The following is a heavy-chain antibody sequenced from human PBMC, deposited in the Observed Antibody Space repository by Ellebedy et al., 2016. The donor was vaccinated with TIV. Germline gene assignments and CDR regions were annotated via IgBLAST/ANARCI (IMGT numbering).Heavy chain of an antibody. V-gene: IGHV3-30*03. D-gene: IGHD4-11*01. CDR3: ARDRGDYSISGP. Sequence: GGSLRLXCAASGFTFRNYGMHWVRQAPGKGLEWVAVISYDGDSKYYADSVKGRFTTSRDNARNTLYLQMNSLRGEDTAVYFCARDRGDYSISGPWGQGTLVTVSS. J-gene: IGHJ5*02. CDR2: ISYDGDSK. CDR1: GFTFRNYG.